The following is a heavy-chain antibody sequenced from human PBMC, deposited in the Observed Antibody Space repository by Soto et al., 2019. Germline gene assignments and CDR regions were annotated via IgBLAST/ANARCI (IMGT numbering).Heavy chain of an antibody. Sequence: QVQLVQSGAEVKKPGSSVRVSCKASGGTLNSYTISWVRQAPGQGLEWMGGISPVFGTTDYAQKFQGRVTITADQSTGTAYLDPFSLRSDDTAIYFCSIGTSYGGGDFWGQGTLVTGSS. D-gene: IGHD2-15*01. CDR3: SIGTSYGGGDF. J-gene: IGHJ4*02. CDR1: GGTLNSYT. CDR2: ISPVFGTT. V-gene: IGHV1-69*01.